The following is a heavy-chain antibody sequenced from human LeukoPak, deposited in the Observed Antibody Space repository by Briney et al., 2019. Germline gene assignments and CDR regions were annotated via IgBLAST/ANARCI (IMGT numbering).Heavy chain of an antibody. CDR1: GITFDDYA. V-gene: IGHV3-9*01. D-gene: IGHD3-10*01. Sequence: GGSLRLSCVASGITFDDYAMHWVRQAPGKGLEWVSGISWNSGSIGYADSVEGRFTISRDNARDTLYLQMNSLRVEDTAMYYCAFDFGGYSDTWGQGTLVTVSS. CDR3: AFDFGGYSDT. J-gene: IGHJ5*02. CDR2: ISWNSGSI.